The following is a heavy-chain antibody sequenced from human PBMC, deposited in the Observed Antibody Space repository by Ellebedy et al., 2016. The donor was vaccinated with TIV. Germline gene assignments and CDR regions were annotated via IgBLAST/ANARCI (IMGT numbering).Heavy chain of an antibody. Sequence: GESLKISCAAPGFIFSSYGMHWVRQAPGKGLEWVAVIWHDGSNKYYADSVKGRFTISRDTSKNTLYLQMNSLRAEDTGIYYCAREAVTRNYYYGMDVWGQGTTVTVFS. J-gene: IGHJ6*02. CDR2: IWHDGSNK. CDR1: GFIFSSYG. D-gene: IGHD4-17*01. CDR3: AREAVTRNYYYGMDV. V-gene: IGHV3-33*01.